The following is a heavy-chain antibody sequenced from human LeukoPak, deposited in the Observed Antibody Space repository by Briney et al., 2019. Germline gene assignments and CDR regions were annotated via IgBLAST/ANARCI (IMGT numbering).Heavy chain of an antibody. CDR3: ARDKSGGYYYDSSGSEWFDP. CDR1: GFTFSSYS. D-gene: IGHD3-22*01. Sequence: PGGSLRLSCAASGFTFSSYSMNWVRQAPGKGLEWVSYISSSSSTIYYADSVKGRFTISRDNAKNSLYLQMNSLRAEDTAVYYCARDKSGGYYYDSSGSEWFDPWGQGTLVTVSS. CDR2: ISSSSSTI. V-gene: IGHV3-48*04. J-gene: IGHJ5*02.